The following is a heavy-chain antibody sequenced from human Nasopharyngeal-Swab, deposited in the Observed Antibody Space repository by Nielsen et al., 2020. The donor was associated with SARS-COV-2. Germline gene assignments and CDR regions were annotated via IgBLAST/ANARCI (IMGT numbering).Heavy chain of an antibody. CDR2: IKLAGGEK. J-gene: IGHJ4*02. V-gene: IGHV3-7*01. CDR3: VRDVIATVTTPPDY. Sequence: GGSLRLSCVTSGFTFGRYWISWVRPAPGKGLEWVANIKLAGGEKNYVDPVKGRFTISRDNAKNSLYLQMNTLRAEDTAVYYCVRDVIATVTTPPDYWGQGTLVTVSS. D-gene: IGHD4-17*01. CDR1: GFTFGRYW.